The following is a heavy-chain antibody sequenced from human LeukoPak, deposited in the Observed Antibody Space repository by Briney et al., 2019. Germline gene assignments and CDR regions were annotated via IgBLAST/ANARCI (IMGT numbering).Heavy chain of an antibody. Sequence: SETLSLTCTVSGGSISSYYWSWIRQPPGKGLEWIGNIYYSGSTNYNPSFKSRATISVDTSKNQVSLKLSPVTAADAAVYYCAREALSDYYGSGTYSRFDPWGQGTLVTVSS. CDR1: GGSISSYY. J-gene: IGHJ5*02. CDR3: AREALSDYYGSGTYSRFDP. V-gene: IGHV4-59*12. D-gene: IGHD3-10*01. CDR2: IYYSGST.